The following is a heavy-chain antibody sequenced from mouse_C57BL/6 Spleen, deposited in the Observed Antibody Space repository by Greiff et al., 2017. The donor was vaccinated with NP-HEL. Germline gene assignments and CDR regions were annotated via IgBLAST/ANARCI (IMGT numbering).Heavy chain of an antibody. D-gene: IGHD1-1*01. CDR3: ASGGIYGSSSWFAY. Sequence: EVKLMESGGGLVKPGGSLKLSCAASGFTFSSYAMSWVRQTPEKRLEWVATISDGGSYTYYPDNVKGRFTISRDNAKNNLYLQMSHLKSEDTAMYYCASGGIYGSSSWFAYWGQGTLVTVSA. V-gene: IGHV5-4*03. CDR2: ISDGGSYT. J-gene: IGHJ3*01. CDR1: GFTFSSYA.